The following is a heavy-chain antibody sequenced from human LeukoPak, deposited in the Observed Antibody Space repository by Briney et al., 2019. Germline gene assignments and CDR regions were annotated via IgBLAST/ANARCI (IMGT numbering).Heavy chain of an antibody. CDR3: AREWQQLVPVIDP. CDR1: GGAFSSYA. D-gene: IGHD6-13*01. V-gene: IGHV1-69*01. CDR2: IIPIFGTA. J-gene: IGHJ5*02. Sequence: SVKVSCKASGGAFSSYAISWVRQAPGQGLKSMGGIIPIFGTANYAQKFQGRVTITADESTSTAYMELSSLRSEDTAVYYCAREWQQLVPVIDPWGQGTLVTVYS.